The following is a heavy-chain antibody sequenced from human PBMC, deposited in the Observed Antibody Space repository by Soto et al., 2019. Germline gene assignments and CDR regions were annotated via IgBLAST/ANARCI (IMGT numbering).Heavy chain of an antibody. CDR2: INHSGST. Sequence: SETLSLTCAVYGGSFSGYYWSWIRQPPGKGLEWIGEINHSGSTNYNPSLKSRVTISVDTSKNQFSLKLSSVTAADTAVYYCARVRERAVAGKNSYNWFDPWGQGTLVTVSS. V-gene: IGHV4-34*01. J-gene: IGHJ5*02. D-gene: IGHD6-19*01. CDR1: GGSFSGYY. CDR3: ARVRERAVAGKNSYNWFDP.